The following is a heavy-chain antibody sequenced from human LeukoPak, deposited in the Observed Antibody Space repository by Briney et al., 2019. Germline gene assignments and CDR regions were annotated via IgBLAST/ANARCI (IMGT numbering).Heavy chain of an antibody. CDR1: GYSISSGYY. Sequence: PSETLSLTCAVSGYSISSGYYWGWIRQPPGKELEWIGSIYHSGSTYYNPSLKSRVTISVDTSKNQFSLKLSSVTAADTAVYYCARHSATMVRGVPEFDYWGQGTLVTVSS. CDR3: ARHSATMVRGVPEFDY. CDR2: IYHSGST. J-gene: IGHJ4*02. D-gene: IGHD3-10*01. V-gene: IGHV4-38-2*01.